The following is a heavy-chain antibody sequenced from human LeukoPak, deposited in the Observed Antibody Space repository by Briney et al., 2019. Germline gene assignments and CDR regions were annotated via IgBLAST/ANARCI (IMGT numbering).Heavy chain of an antibody. CDR3: ARVSGELQGYWFDP. D-gene: IGHD4-17*01. CDR1: GFTFSSYA. Sequence: GGSLRLPCAASGFTFSSYAMHWVRQAPGKGLEYVSAISSNGGSTYYANSVKGRFTISRDNSKNTLYLQMGSLRAEDMAVYYCARVSGELQGYWFDPWGQGTLVTVSS. J-gene: IGHJ5*02. V-gene: IGHV3-64*01. CDR2: ISSNGGST.